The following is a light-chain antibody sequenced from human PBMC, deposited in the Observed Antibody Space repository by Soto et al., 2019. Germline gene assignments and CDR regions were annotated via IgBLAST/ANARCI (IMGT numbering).Light chain of an antibody. J-gene: IGLJ1*01. Sequence: QSALTQPASVSGSPGQSITISCTGTSSDVGGYNYVSWYQQHPGKAPKLMIYDVSNRPSGVSNRFSGSKSGYTASLTISGLLAEDEADYYCSSYTSSSTPDVFGTGTKVTVL. CDR1: SSDVGGYNY. CDR2: DVS. V-gene: IGLV2-14*01. CDR3: SSYTSSSTPDV.